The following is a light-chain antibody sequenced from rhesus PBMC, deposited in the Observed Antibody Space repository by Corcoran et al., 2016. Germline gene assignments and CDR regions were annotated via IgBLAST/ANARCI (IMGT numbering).Light chain of an antibody. V-gene: IGLV2-32*01. J-gene: IGLJ1*01. CDR2: EVS. CDR3: CSYRSGSTYI. Sequence: QAALAQPRSVSGSPGQSVTISCTGTSSDIGYYNYVSWYQQHPGTAPKLMISEVSKRPSGVSDRFSGSKSGNTASLTISGLQAEDEADYYGCSYRSGSTYIFGAGTRLTVL. CDR1: SSDIGYYNY.